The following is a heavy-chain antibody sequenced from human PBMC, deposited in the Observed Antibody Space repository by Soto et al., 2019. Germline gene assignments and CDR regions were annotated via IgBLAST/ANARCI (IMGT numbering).Heavy chain of an antibody. Sequence: QVQLMQSGAEEKKPGASVKVSCKASGYTFTSYAMHWVRQAPGQGLEWMGWINAGNGNAKYSQKFQGRVAITRDTSASTAYMELSSLRSEDTAVYYCARGAPPIDYGGQGTLVTVSS. V-gene: IGHV1-3*05. CDR2: INAGNGNA. CDR3: ARGAPPIDY. CDR1: GYTFTSYA. J-gene: IGHJ4*02.